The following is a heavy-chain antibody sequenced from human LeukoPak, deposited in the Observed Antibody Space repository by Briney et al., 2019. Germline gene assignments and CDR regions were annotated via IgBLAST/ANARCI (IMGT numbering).Heavy chain of an antibody. D-gene: IGHD3-10*01. V-gene: IGHV4-61*02. CDR1: GGSISSGSYY. Sequence: TSETLSLTCTVSGGSISSGSYYWSWIRQPAGKGLEWIGRIYTSGSTNYNPSLKSRVTISVDTSKNQFSLKLSSVTAADTAVYYCARRPAGVKGYYYYYMDVWGKGTTVTVSS. CDR3: ARRPAGVKGYYYYYMDV. J-gene: IGHJ6*03. CDR2: IYTSGST.